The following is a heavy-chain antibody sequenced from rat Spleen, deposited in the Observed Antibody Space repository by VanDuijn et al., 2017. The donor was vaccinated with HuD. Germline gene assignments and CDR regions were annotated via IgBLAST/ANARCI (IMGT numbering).Heavy chain of an antibody. CDR2: MWSGGST. D-gene: IGHD1-1*01. CDR3: TSDYSTHFDY. V-gene: IGHV2S63*01. Sequence: EVQLKESGPGLVQPSQTLSLTCTVSGFSLTDYSVHWVRQPPGKGLEWMGVMWSGGSTAYNSTLKSRLSISRDTSKSQFFLKIQRLQTEDTAIYHCTSDYSTHFDYWSQGVMVTVAS. CDR1: GFSLTDYS. J-gene: IGHJ2*01.